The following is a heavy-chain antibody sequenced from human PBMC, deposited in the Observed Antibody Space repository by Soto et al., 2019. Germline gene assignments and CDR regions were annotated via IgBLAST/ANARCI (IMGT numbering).Heavy chain of an antibody. V-gene: IGHV5-10-1*01. CDR2: INPSDSQT. Sequence: GESLKISCKGSGYSFAGYWITWVRQKPGKGLEWMGRINPSDSQTYYSPSFRGHVTISVTKSITTVFLQWSSLRASDTAIYYCARQIYDSDTGPNFQYYFDSWGQGTPVTVSS. CDR3: ARQIYDSDTGPNFQYYFDS. D-gene: IGHD3-22*01. J-gene: IGHJ4*02. CDR1: GYSFAGYW.